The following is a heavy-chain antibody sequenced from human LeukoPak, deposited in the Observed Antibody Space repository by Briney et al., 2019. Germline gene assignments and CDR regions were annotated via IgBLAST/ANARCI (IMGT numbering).Heavy chain of an antibody. D-gene: IGHD6-13*01. CDR1: GGSLNSALYY. V-gene: IGHV4-39*01. CDR2: VSHDGIT. Sequence: PSETLSLTCTVSGGSLNSALYYWAWIRQTPEQQLEWIGSVSHDGITKYGPSLGGRVSLSADTSKNAFFMEVNSVTAADTAVYYCARLRAAAGYYYYYGMDVWGQGTTVTVSS. J-gene: IGHJ6*02. CDR3: ARLRAAAGYYYYYGMDV.